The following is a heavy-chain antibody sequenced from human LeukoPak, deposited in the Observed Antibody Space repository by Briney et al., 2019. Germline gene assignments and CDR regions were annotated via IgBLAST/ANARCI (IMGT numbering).Heavy chain of an antibody. J-gene: IGHJ6*04. CDR1: GFTFSSYE. Sequence: PGGSLRLSCAASGFTFSSYEFNWVRQAPGKRLEWVSYISSRGSTFYYADSVKGRFTISRDNAKNSLYLQMNSLRVEDTAVYYCARDRSGYCSSTSCYQVQMDVRGKGTTVTVSS. CDR2: ISSRGSTF. CDR3: ARDRSGYCSSTSCYQVQMDV. D-gene: IGHD2-2*01. V-gene: IGHV3-48*03.